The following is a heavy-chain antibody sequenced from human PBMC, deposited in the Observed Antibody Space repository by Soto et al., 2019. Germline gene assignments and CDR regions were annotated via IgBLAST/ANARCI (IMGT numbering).Heavy chain of an antibody. CDR3: AREGEPQAGGGAKLYHFEF. CDR1: GFIFNNYG. J-gene: IGHJ4*02. V-gene: IGHV3-33*01. CDR2: IWFDGIKK. Sequence: QVQLVESGGGVVLPGRSLRLSCAAPGFIFNNYGMHWVRQAPGKGLEWVAVIWFDGIKKYYADSVKGRLTISRDNSKNALYLQMNSLRDGDAAVYYCAREGEPQAGGGAKLYHFEFWGQGALVTVSS. D-gene: IGHD3-16*01.